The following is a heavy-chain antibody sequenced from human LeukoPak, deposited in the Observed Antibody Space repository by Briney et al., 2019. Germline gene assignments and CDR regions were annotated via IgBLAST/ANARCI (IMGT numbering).Heavy chain of an antibody. J-gene: IGHJ3*02. CDR2: ISWDSGSQ. V-gene: IGHV3-9*01. D-gene: IGHD1-26*01. CDR3: IKDMGFDLLKDAFHI. CDR1: GFSLDDYA. Sequence: GRSLRLSCVGTGFSLDDYAMHWVRQVPGKGLERVSSISWDSGSQAYADSVKGRFTISRDNAKNSLFLEMNSLRPEDTAFYYCIKDMGFDLLKDAFHIWGQGTLVTVSS.